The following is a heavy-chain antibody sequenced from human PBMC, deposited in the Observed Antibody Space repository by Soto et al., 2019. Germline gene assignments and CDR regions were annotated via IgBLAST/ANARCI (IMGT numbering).Heavy chain of an antibody. CDR2: NSGSGGST. J-gene: IGHJ2*01. V-gene: IGHV3-23*01. CDR3: AKVFFFQAEDGIRDTVPVSAFLLNRSSDL. D-gene: IGHD2-15*01. Sequence: QELEWVSANSGSGGSTYYADSVKGRFTISRDNSTNTLYLQMNSLRAEDTAVYYCAKVFFFQAEDGIRDTVPVSAFLLNRSSDL.